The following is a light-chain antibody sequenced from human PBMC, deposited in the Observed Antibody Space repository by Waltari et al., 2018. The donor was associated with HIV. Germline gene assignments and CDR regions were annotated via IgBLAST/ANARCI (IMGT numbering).Light chain of an antibody. CDR1: ASNLGPYKP. J-gene: IGLJ2*01. CDR3: SSYAGSPDWI. V-gene: IGLV2-23*01. CDR2: EGT. Sequence: QSILTQPASVSGFPGQTKTIPRTGTASNLGPYKPFSWFQPPPDKAPKLIIYEGTKRPSGISSRFSASKFDNTASLTISGLQVEDEATYFCSSYAGSPDWIFGGGTKVTVL.